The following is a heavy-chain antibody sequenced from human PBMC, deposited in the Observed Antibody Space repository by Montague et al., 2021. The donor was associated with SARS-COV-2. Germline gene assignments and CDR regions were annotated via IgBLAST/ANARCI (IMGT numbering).Heavy chain of an antibody. D-gene: IGHD3-10*01. CDR2: IYYSGST. V-gene: IGHV4-59*01. J-gene: IGHJ6*02. CDR3: ASGDITMVRGVIGYGMDV. Sequence: SXTLSLTCTVSGGSISSYYWSWIRQPPGKGLEWIGYIYYSGSTNYNPSLKSRVTISVDTSKNQFSLKLSSVTAADTAVYYCASGDITMVRGVIGYGMDVWGQGTTVTVSS. CDR1: GGSISSYY.